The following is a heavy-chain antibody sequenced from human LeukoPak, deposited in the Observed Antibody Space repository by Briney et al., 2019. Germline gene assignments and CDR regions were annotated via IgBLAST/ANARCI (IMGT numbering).Heavy chain of an antibody. J-gene: IGHJ4*02. CDR2: IHYSGST. D-gene: IGHD3-22*01. V-gene: IGHV4-59*08. CDR1: GGSIITYY. Sequence: SETPSLTCTVSGGSIITYYWSWIRQPPGKGLEWIGYIHYSGSTNYNPSLKSRVTISVDTSKKQFSLKLSSVTAADTAVYYCARTGYSSGYHYFDYWGQGTLVTVSS. CDR3: ARTGYSSGYHYFDY.